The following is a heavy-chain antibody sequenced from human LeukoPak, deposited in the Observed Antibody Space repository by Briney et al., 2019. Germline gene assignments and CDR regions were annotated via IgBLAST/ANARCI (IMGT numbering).Heavy chain of an antibody. CDR2: IYNSGGT. V-gene: IGHV4-4*07. Sequence: SETLSLTCTVSGGSVSSYYWYWIRQSAGKGLEWIGRIYNSGGTNYNPSLMSRATVSLDTSKNQFSLKLSSVTAADTAIYYRARGGSHGQFWSGHDAFDFWGQGTMVTVSS. CDR3: ARGGSHGQFWSGHDAFDF. D-gene: IGHD3-3*02. J-gene: IGHJ3*01. CDR1: GGSVSSYY.